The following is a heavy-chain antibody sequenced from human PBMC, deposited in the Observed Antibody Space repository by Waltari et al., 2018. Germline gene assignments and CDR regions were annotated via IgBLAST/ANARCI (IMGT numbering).Heavy chain of an antibody. CDR2: INKDGSKK. Sequence: EVQLVESGGGLVQPGGSLRLSCAASGFTFSSHWMNWVRQAPGKGLEWVSIINKDGSKKVYVDAVRGRFTVSRDNAKNSLYLQMNSLRVDDTAVYYCARDEEWSSDRWGQGTLVTVSS. D-gene: IGHD3-3*01. J-gene: IGHJ4*02. CDR1: GFTFSSHW. V-gene: IGHV3-7*03. CDR3: ARDEEWSSDR.